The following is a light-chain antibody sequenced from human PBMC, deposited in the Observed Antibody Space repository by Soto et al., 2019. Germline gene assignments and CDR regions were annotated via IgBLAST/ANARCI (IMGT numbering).Light chain of an antibody. CDR3: SSYTSSSTYVV. Sequence: QSALTQPASVSGSPGQSITISCTGTSSDVGGYNYVSWYQQHPGKAPKLMIYDVSNRPSGVSNRLSGSKSGNTASLTISGLQAEDEADYYCSSYTSSSTYVVFGGGTKLTVL. CDR1: SSDVGGYNY. V-gene: IGLV2-14*01. J-gene: IGLJ2*01. CDR2: DVS.